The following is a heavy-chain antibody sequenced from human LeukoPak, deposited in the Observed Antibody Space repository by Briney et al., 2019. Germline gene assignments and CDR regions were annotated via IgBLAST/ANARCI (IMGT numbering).Heavy chain of an antibody. D-gene: IGHD1-26*01. V-gene: IGHV4-59*01. Sequence: SETLSLTGTVPGGSISSYYWSWIWEPPGKGLELIGYMYDSGSTNYNPSLKSRVTISVDTSKNQFSLRLSSVTAADTAVYYCARHGGSYTFDFWGQGVLVTVSS. CDR2: MYDSGST. CDR3: ARHGGSYTFDF. J-gene: IGHJ4*02. CDR1: GGSISSYY.